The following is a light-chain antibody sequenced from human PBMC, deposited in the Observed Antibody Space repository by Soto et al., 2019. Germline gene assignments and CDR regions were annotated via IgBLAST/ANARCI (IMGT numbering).Light chain of an antibody. CDR3: CSYAGNYILV. Sequence: QSALTQPPSVSGSPGQSVTISCTGTSSDVGGYNYVSWYQQHPGKAPKLMIYDVSKRPSGFPDRFSGSKSGNTASLTISGLQAEDEADYYCCSYAGNYILVFGGGTKLTVL. CDR2: DVS. J-gene: IGLJ2*01. CDR1: SSDVGGYNY. V-gene: IGLV2-11*01.